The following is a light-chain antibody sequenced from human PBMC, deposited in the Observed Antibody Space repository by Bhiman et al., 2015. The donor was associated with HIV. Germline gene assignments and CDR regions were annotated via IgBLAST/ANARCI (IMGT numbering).Light chain of an antibody. J-gene: IGLJ2*01. V-gene: IGLV2-8*01. CDR1: NSDIGAYNY. CDR3: SSYAGSNNVV. CDR2: LVT. Sequence: QSALTQPASVSGSPGQSISISCTGSNSDIGAYNYVSWYQQHPGEAPKLIISLVTQRPSGVPDRFSGSKSGNTASLTVSGLQAEDEADYYCSSYAGSNNVVFGGGTKLTVL.